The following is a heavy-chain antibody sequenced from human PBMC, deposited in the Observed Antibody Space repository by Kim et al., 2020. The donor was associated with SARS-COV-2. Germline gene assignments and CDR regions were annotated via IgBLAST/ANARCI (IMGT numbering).Heavy chain of an antibody. Sequence: GGSLRLSCAASGFTFDDYAMHWVRQAPGKGLEWVSGISWNSGSIGYADSVKGRFTISRDNAKNSLYLQMNSLRAEDTALYYGATSPNRDYWGQGTLVTVS. V-gene: IGHV3-9*01. J-gene: IGHJ4*02. CDR2: ISWNSGSI. D-gene: IGHD3-16*01. CDR1: GFTFDDYA. CDR3: ATSPNRDY.